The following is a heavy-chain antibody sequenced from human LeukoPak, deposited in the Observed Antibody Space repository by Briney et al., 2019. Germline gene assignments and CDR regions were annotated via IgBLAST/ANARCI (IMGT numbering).Heavy chain of an antibody. Sequence: ASVKVSCKASGFTFTNYDINWVRQAPGQGLEWMGWLNPKSGDTGYAQKFQGRVAMTRNISISTAYMELSSLTSEDTAVYYCARGTALSSPLEYWGQGTLVTVSS. J-gene: IGHJ4*02. CDR1: GFTFTNYD. CDR3: ARGTALSSPLEY. V-gene: IGHV1-8*01. D-gene: IGHD2-21*02. CDR2: LNPKSGDT.